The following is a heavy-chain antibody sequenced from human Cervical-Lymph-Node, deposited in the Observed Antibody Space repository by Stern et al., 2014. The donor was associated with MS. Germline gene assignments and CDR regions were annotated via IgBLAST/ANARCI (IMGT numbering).Heavy chain of an antibody. D-gene: IGHD3-9*01. CDR1: GFTFSNAW. V-gene: IGHV3-15*01. CDR2: IKSKTDSGTA. CDR3: TTLYDMGY. Sequence: EMQLVESGGGLVKPGGSLRLSCAASGFTFSNAWLSWVRQAPGKGLQWVGRIKSKTDSGTADYAAPVRGRFTISRDDSKNTLYLQMNSLRVEDTAVYYCTTLYDMGYWGQGTLVTVSS. J-gene: IGHJ4*02.